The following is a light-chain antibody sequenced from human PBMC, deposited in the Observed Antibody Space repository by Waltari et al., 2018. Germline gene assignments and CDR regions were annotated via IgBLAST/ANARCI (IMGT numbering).Light chain of an antibody. Sequence: QSLLTPPPSASGTPGQRVPLSSSGSSSHIGSYYLSWYQQLPGTAPKLLIDGNNQRTSGVSDRFSGSKSGNTASLSISGLQPEDEADYYCSSYTSSKTPYVVFGGGTKVTVL. CDR3: SSYTSSKTPYVV. J-gene: IGLJ2*01. CDR2: GNN. CDR1: SSHIGSYY. V-gene: IGLV1-47*01.